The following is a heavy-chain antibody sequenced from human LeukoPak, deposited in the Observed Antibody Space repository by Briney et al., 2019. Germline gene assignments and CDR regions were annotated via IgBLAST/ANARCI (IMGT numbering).Heavy chain of an antibody. V-gene: IGHV4-4*02. J-gene: IGHJ4*02. Sequence: SETLSLTCTVSLDSTSSNFWSWVRQPPGKGLEWIGEIHRSGSPNYNPSLQSRVTISIDRSRNQIVLDLSSVTAADTAFYYCAREILVGFNPGDYWGQGTLVTVSS. D-gene: IGHD1-14*01. CDR1: LDSTSSNF. CDR3: AREILVGFNPGDY. CDR2: IHRSGSP.